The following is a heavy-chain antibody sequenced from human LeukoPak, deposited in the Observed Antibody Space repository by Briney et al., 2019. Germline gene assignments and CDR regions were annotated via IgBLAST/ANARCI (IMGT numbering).Heavy chain of an antibody. Sequence: RASETLSLTCTVSGGSISSSSYYWGWIRQPPGKGLEWIGSIYYSGSTYYNPSLKSRVTISVDTSKNQFSLKLSSVTAADTAVYYCARHYRSLLGFDYWGQGTLVTVSS. V-gene: IGHV4-39*01. J-gene: IGHJ4*02. D-gene: IGHD3-16*02. CDR3: ARHYRSLLGFDY. CDR1: GGSISSSSYY. CDR2: IYYSGST.